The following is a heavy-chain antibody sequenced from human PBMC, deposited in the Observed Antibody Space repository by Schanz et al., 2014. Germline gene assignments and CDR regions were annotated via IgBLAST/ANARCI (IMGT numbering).Heavy chain of an antibody. Sequence: QVQLVQSGAEVKKPGASVKVSCKASGYTLTGFGVSWVRQAPGQGREWMGTIIPILDITNYAQKFQGRVTITADKSTSTAYMELSNLRSEDTAVYYCAKDDVWASGSYYDYWGQGTLVTVSS. J-gene: IGHJ4*02. D-gene: IGHD3-10*01. V-gene: IGHV1-69*04. CDR3: AKDDVWASGSYYDY. CDR1: GYTLTGFG. CDR2: IIPILDIT.